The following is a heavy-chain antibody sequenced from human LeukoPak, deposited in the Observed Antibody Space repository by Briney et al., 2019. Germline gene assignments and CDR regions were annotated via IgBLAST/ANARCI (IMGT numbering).Heavy chain of an antibody. CDR1: GGSISSSSYY. Sequence: PSETLSLTCTVSGGSISSSSYYWGWIRQPPGKGLEWIGSIYYSGSTYYNPSLKSRVTISVDTSKNQFSLKLSSVTAADTAVYYCASYCSSTSCYTGAFDIWGQGTMVTVSS. D-gene: IGHD2-2*02. CDR3: ASYCSSTSCYTGAFDI. J-gene: IGHJ3*02. V-gene: IGHV4-39*07. CDR2: IYYSGST.